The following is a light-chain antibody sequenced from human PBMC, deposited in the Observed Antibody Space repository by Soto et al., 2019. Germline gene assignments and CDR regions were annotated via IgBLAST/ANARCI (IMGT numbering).Light chain of an antibody. CDR2: DTS. V-gene: IGKV3-15*01. CDR3: RQYGRSLGFA. Sequence: EIVMTQSPATLSVSPGEGATLSCRASQGIGDTLAWYQQKPGQTPRLLIYDTSIRATGVPARFSGSRSGAEFTLTISSLQSEDFAVYTCRQYGRSLGFAFGGGTKVEIK. CDR1: QGIGDT. J-gene: IGKJ4*01.